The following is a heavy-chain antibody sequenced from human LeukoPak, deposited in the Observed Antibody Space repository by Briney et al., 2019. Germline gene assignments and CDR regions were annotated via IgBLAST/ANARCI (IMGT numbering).Heavy chain of an antibody. Sequence: GGSLRLSCAASGFTFGSYGMHWARQAPGKGLEWVAFIRYDGSNKYYADSVKGRFTISRDNSKNTLYLQMNSLRAEDTAVYYCAKDVIPPHMEHDWFDPWGQGTLVTVSS. D-gene: IGHD2/OR15-2a*01. CDR1: GFTFGSYG. CDR2: IRYDGSNK. V-gene: IGHV3-30*02. J-gene: IGHJ5*02. CDR3: AKDVIPPHMEHDWFDP.